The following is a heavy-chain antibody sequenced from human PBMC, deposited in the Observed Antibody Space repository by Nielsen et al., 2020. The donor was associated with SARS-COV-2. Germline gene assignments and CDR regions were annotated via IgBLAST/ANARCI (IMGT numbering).Heavy chain of an antibody. CDR3: AKAVTTVTTGFDY. CDR1: GFTFDDYA. D-gene: IGHD4-17*01. Sequence: GGSLRLSCAASGFTFDDYAMHWVRQAPGKGLEWVSGISWNSGSIGYADSVKGRFTISRDNAKNSLYLQMNSLRAEDTALYYCAKAVTTVTTGFDYWGQGTLVTVSS. CDR2: ISWNSGSI. V-gene: IGHV3-9*01. J-gene: IGHJ4*02.